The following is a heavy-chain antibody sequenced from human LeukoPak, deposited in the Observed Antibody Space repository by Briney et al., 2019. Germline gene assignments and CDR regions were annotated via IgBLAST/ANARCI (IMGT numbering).Heavy chain of an antibody. V-gene: IGHV4-39*02. CDR2: IYYSGST. J-gene: IGHJ3*02. Sequence: SETLSLTCTVSGGSISTNYYYWGWIRQPPGKGLEWIGNIYYSGSTFYNPSLKSRVTISVDTSTNHFSLNLDSVTAADTAVYYCTRLGRPLYCSGGSCYSHALDIWGQGTMVTVSS. CDR1: GGSISTNYYY. D-gene: IGHD2-15*01. CDR3: TRLGRPLYCSGGSCYSHALDI.